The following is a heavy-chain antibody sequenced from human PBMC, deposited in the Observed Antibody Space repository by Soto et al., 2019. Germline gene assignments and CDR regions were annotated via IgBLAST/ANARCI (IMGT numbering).Heavy chain of an antibody. CDR1: GYSFTSYW. Sequence: HGESLKISCKGSGYSFTSYWIGWVRQMPGKGLEWMGIIYPGDSDTRYSPSFQGQVTISADKSISTAYLQWSSLKASDTAMYYCARQRSCSGGSCYSHYYYYYGMDVWGQGTTVTVSS. CDR2: IYPGDSDT. CDR3: ARQRSCSGGSCYSHYYYYYGMDV. D-gene: IGHD2-15*01. V-gene: IGHV5-51*01. J-gene: IGHJ6*02.